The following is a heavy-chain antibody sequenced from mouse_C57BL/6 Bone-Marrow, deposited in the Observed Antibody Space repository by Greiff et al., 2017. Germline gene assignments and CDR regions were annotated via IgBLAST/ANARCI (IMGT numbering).Heavy chain of an antibody. CDR2: IDPENGDT. CDR1: GFNINDDY. CDR3: AMNAIDY. V-gene: IGHV14-4*01. Sequence: VQLKESGAELVRPGASVKLSCTASGFNINDDYMHWVKQRPEQGLEWIGGIDPENGDTEYASKFQGKATITADTSSNTAYLQLSSLTSEDTAVYYCAMNAIDYWGQGTSVTVSS. J-gene: IGHJ4*01.